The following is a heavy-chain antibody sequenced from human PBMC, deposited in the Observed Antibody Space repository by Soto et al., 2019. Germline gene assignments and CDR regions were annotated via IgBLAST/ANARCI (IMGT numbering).Heavy chain of an antibody. V-gene: IGHV3-15*07. Sequence: GGSLRLSCAASGFTFSNAWMNWVRQAPGKGLEWVGRIKSKTDGGPTDYAAPVKGRFTISRDDSKNTLYLQMNSLKTEDTAVYYCTTDVYPPTYYDILTGYENIDYWGQGTLVTVSS. D-gene: IGHD3-9*01. CDR3: TTDVYPPTYYDILTGYENIDY. J-gene: IGHJ4*02. CDR2: IKSKTDGGPT. CDR1: GFTFSNAW.